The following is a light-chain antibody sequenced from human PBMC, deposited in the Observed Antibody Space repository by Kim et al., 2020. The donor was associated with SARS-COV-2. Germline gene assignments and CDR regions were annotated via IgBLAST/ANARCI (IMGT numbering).Light chain of an antibody. J-gene: IGLJ1*01. Sequence: SVSPGQTARITCSGDKLGDKYACWYQQKPGQSPVLVIYQDSKRPSGIPERFSGSNSGNTATLTISGTQAMDEADYYCQAWDSSTDYVFGTGTKFSVL. CDR1: KLGDKY. CDR2: QDS. V-gene: IGLV3-1*01. CDR3: QAWDSSTDYV.